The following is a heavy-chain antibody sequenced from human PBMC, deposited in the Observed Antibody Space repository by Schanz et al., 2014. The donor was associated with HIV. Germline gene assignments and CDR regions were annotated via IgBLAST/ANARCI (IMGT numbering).Heavy chain of an antibody. D-gene: IGHD2-8*01. J-gene: IGHJ6*02. CDR3: ARDRGLMSYGMDV. CDR1: GFSFDDYA. V-gene: IGHV3-30-3*01. CDR2: ISYDGSNT. Sequence: VQLVESGGGLVQPGRSLRLSCAASGFSFDDYAMHWVRQAPGKGLEWVSVISYDGSNTYYADSVTGRFTISRDNAKNSLYLQMNSLRAEDTAVYYCARDRGLMSYGMDVWGQGTTVTVSS.